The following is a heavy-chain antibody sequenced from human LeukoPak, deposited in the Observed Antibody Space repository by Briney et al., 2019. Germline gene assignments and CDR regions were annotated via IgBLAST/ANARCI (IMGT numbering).Heavy chain of an antibody. CDR2: IYGSTSA. V-gene: IGHV3-66*01. CDR1: GFTVSSNY. CDR3: ARSNFGDDY. Sequence: GGSLRLSCAASGFTVSSNYINWVRQAPGKGLEWVSLIYGSTSADYADSVKGRFTISRDTSMNAVYLQMNSLRAEDTAVYYCARSNFGDDYWGQGTLVTVSS. D-gene: IGHD4-17*01. J-gene: IGHJ4*02.